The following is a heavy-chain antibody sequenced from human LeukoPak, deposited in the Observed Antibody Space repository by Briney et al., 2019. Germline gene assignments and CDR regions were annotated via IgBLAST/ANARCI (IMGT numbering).Heavy chain of an antibody. V-gene: IGHV3-11*01. D-gene: IGHD5-24*01. CDR3: ASWMAHYGMDV. J-gene: IGHJ6*02. Sequence: PGGSLRLSCAASGFTFSDYYMSWIRQAPGKGLEWVSYISSSGSTIYYADSVKGRFTISRDNAKNPLYLQMSSLRAEDTAVYYCASWMAHYGMDVWGQGTTVTVSS. CDR2: ISSSGSTI. CDR1: GFTFSDYY.